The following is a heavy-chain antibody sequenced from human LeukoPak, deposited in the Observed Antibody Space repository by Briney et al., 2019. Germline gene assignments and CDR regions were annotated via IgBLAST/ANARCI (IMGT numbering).Heavy chain of an antibody. D-gene: IGHD3-10*01. J-gene: IGHJ4*02. V-gene: IGHV3-33*01. CDR1: GFTFSSYG. CDR2: IWYDGSNK. CDR3: ARDQVGPGSYSESLDY. Sequence: RSLRLSCAASGFTFSSYGMHWVRQAPGKGLEWVAVIWYDGSNKYYADSVKGRFTISRDNSKNTLYLQMNSLRAEDTAVYYCARDQVGPGSYSESLDYWGQGTLVTVSS.